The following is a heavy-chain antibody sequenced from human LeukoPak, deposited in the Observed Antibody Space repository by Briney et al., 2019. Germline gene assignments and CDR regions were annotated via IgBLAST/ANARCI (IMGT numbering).Heavy chain of an antibody. CDR2: SNPNSGGT. CDR3: ARDAIAAAGTQLPYYYYYMDV. Sequence: GASVKVSCKGSGYTFTGYYMHWVRQAPGQGLEWMGWSNPNSGGTNYAQKFQGRVTMTRDTSISTAYMELSRLRSDDTAVYYCARDAIAAAGTQLPYYYYYMDVWGKGTTVTISS. CDR1: GYTFTGYY. J-gene: IGHJ6*03. V-gene: IGHV1-2*02. D-gene: IGHD6-13*01.